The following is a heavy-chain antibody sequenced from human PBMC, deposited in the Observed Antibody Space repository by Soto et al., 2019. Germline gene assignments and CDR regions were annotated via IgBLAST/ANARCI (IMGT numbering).Heavy chain of an antibody. CDR1: GDSINSYY. CDR3: ARVRYGGYVDY. Sequence: SETLSLTCTVSGDSINSYYWSWIRQPPGKGLEWIGYIYNTGSTNLNPSLESRVTLSTDTSKNQFSRNINSVTAADTAVYFCARVRYGGYVDYWGQGTLVTVSS. V-gene: IGHV4-59*01. CDR2: IYNTGST. J-gene: IGHJ4*02. D-gene: IGHD1-26*01.